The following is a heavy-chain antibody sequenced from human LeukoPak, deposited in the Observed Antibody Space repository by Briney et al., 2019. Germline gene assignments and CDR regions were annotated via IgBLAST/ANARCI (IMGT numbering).Heavy chain of an antibody. V-gene: IGHV4-59*01. J-gene: IGHJ4*02. CDR2: IYYNGTT. CDR1: GGSIRYYY. CDR3: ARKGGLFDY. Sequence: SETLSLTCTVSGGSIRYYYWSWIRQSPGKGPEWIGYIYYNGTTNYNPSLKSRVTISVDMSKNQFSLKMSSVAAADTAVYYCARKGGLFDYWGQGRLVTVSS. D-gene: IGHD2-15*01.